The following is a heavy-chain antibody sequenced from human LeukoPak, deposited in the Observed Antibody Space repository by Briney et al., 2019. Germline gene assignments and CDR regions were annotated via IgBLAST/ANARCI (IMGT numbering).Heavy chain of an antibody. Sequence: SETLSLTCTVSGGSISSYYWSRIRQPPGKGLEWIGYIYYSGSTSYNPSLKSRVTISVDTSKNQFSLKLSSVTAADTAVYYCARITVTTETNWFDPWGQGTLVTVSS. CDR1: GGSISSYY. CDR2: IYYSGST. D-gene: IGHD4-17*01. CDR3: ARITVTTETNWFDP. J-gene: IGHJ5*02. V-gene: IGHV4-59*12.